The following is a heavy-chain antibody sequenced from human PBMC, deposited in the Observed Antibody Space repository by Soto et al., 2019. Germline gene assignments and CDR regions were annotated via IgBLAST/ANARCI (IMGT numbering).Heavy chain of an antibody. Sequence: WETLSLTCTVSGDSMTYFYWSWIRLLPGEGLEWVGYIYYSGSTSYNPSLRRRVIMSVDTPKMQFSLQLKSVTAADTAIYYCARTVLGPDILADQFVDYYYYMDVRGQGTTVTVSS. D-gene: IGHD3-9*01. J-gene: IGHJ6*03. CDR2: IYYSGST. CDR3: ARTVLGPDILADQFVDYYYYMDV. V-gene: IGHV4-59*08. CDR1: GDSMTYFY.